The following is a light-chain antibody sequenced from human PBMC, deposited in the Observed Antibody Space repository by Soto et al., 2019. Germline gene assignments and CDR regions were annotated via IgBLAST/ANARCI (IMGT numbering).Light chain of an antibody. V-gene: IGLV1-40*01. J-gene: IGLJ1*01. CDR2: DNS. CDR3: QSYDSSLSGWV. Sequence: QSVLTQPPSVSGAPGQRVTISCTGSSSNIGAGHDVHWYQQLPGTAPKLLIYDNSNRPSGVPDRFSGSKSGTSASLAITGLQAEDEADYYCQSYDSSLSGWVFGTGTKLTVL. CDR1: SSNIGAGHD.